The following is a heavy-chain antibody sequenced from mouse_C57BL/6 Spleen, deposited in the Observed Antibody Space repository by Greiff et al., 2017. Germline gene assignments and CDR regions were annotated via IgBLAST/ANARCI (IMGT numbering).Heavy chain of an antibody. CDR3: ARCDLWHSITVVATRSWFAY. J-gene: IGHJ3*01. CDR2: IFPGSGST. CDR1: GYTFTDYY. D-gene: IGHD1-1*01. Sequence: QVQLQQSGPELVKPGASVKISCKASGYTFTDYYINWVKQRPGQGLEWIGWIFPGSGSTYYNEKFKGKATLTVDKSSSTAYMLLSSLTSEDSAVYYCARCDLWHSITVVATRSWFAYWGQGTLVTVSA. V-gene: IGHV1-75*01.